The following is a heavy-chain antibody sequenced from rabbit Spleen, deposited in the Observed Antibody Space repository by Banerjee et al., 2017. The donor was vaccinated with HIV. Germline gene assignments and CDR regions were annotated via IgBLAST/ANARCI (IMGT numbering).Heavy chain of an antibody. D-gene: IGHD4-1*01. CDR2: INTWSGRP. V-gene: IGHV1S40*01. CDR1: GFTLSSYY. J-gene: IGHJ4*01. Sequence: VESGGGLVQPGGSLKLSCKASGFTLSSYYMNWVRQAPGKGLEWIACINTWSGRPVYANWAKGRFTMSKTSSTTVTLQMTSLTAADTATYFCARDLAGVIGWNFNLWGPGTLVTVS. CDR3: ARDLAGVIGWNFNL.